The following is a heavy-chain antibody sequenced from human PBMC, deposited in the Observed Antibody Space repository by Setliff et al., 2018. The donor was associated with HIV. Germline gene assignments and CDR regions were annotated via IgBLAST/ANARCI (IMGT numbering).Heavy chain of an antibody. Sequence: SVKVSCKASAGTFSDYTVNWVRQAPGQGLEWMGRIIPIIGIENYAQKFQGRVTITADKSTSTAYMELNSLRSDDTAIYYCARSDCSSVRCYLGHAFEIWGQGTMVTVSS. CDR2: IIPIIGIE. CDR1: AGTFSDYT. D-gene: IGHD2-15*01. V-gene: IGHV1-69*02. CDR3: ARSDCSSVRCYLGHAFEI. J-gene: IGHJ3*02.